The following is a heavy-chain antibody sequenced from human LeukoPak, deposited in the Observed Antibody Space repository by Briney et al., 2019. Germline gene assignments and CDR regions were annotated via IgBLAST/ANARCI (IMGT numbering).Heavy chain of an antibody. V-gene: IGHV4-39*01. J-gene: IGHJ5*02. CDR3: ARQGRPHFDWLLRAFDP. D-gene: IGHD3-9*01. Sequence: PSETLSLTCTVSGGSISSSSYYWGWIRQPPGKGLEWIGSFYYSGSTYYNPSLKSRVTISVDTSKNQFSLKLSSVTAADTAVYYCARQGRPHFDWLLRAFDPWGQGTLVTVSS. CDR1: GGSISSSSYY. CDR2: FYYSGST.